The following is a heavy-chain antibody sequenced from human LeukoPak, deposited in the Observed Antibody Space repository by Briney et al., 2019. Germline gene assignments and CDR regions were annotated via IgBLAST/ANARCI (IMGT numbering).Heavy chain of an antibody. D-gene: IGHD3-22*01. V-gene: IGHV4-39*07. CDR2: IYYSGNT. Sequence: PSETLSLTCTVSGGSISSTSYYWAWIRQPPGKGLEWIGSIYYSGNTYYNPSLKSRVTISVDTSKNQFSLNLSSMTPADTAVYYCARDREAYYYDSSGYSFDYWGQGTLVTVSS. CDR3: ARDREAYYYDSSGYSFDY. CDR1: GGSISSTSYY. J-gene: IGHJ4*02.